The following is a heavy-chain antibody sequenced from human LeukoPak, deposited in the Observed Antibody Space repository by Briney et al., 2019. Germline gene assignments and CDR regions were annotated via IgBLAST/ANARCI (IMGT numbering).Heavy chain of an antibody. D-gene: IGHD6-19*01. CDR3: ARLGYSSGWFYSGYYYYGMDV. J-gene: IGHJ6*02. CDR2: MNPNSGNT. Sequence: ASVKVSCKASGYTFTSYDINWVRQATGQGLEWMGWMNPNSGNTGHAQKFQGRVTMTRNTSISTAYMELSSLRSEDTAVYYCARLGYSSGWFYSGYYYYGMDVWGQGTTVTVSS. CDR1: GYTFTSYD. V-gene: IGHV1-8*01.